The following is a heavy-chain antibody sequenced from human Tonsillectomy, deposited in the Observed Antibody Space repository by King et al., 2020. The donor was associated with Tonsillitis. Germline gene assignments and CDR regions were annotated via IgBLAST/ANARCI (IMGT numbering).Heavy chain of an antibody. CDR1: GGSISSYY. J-gene: IGHJ4*02. CDR2: IYYSGST. D-gene: IGHD3-9*01. V-gene: IGHV4-59*01. CDR3: ARGRLGYDILTGYYTGGYYFDY. Sequence: QVQLQESGPGLVKPSETLSLNCTVSGGSISSYYWSWIRQPPGKGLEWIGYIYYSGSTNYNPSLKSRVTISVDTSKNQFSLKLSSVTAADTAVYYCARGRLGYDILTGYYTGGYYFDYWGQGTLVTVSS.